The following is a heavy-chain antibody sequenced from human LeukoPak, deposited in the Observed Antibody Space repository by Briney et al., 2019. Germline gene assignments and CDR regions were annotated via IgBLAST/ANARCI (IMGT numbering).Heavy chain of an antibody. V-gene: IGHV3-53*01. CDR3: AVLTTGWRFQH. CDR2: IYGGGDT. CDR1: GITVSDKY. D-gene: IGHD6-19*01. J-gene: IGHJ1*01. Sequence: PGGSLRLSCAVSGITVSDKYMSWVRQAPGKGLECVSLIYGGGDTYYADSVKGRSTISRDNSKNTLYLQMNSLRAEDTAVYYCAVLTTGWRFQHWGQGTLVTVSS.